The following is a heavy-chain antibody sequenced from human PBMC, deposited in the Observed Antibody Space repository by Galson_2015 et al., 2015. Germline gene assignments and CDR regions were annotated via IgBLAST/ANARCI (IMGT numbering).Heavy chain of an antibody. J-gene: IGHJ4*02. CDR2: ISSSSSYI. CDR3: ARDIDFGSSGTTVNNFDH. Sequence: SLRLSCAASGFTFSSYSMNWVRQAPGKGLEWVSSISSSSSYIYYADSVKGRFTISRDNAKNSLYLQMNSLRAEDTAVYYCARDIDFGSSGTTVNNFDHWGQGTLVTVSS. V-gene: IGHV3-21*01. CDR1: GFTFSSYS. D-gene: IGHD4-17*01.